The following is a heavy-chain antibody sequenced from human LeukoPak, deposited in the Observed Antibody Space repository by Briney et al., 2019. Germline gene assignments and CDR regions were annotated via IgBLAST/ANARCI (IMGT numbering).Heavy chain of an antibody. D-gene: IGHD2-2*01. J-gene: IGHJ4*02. CDR1: GFTFSSYA. Sequence: GGSLRLSCAASGFTFSSYAMSWVRQAPGKGLERVSAISGSGGSTYYADSVKGRFTISRDNSKNTLYLQMNSLRAEDTAVYYCAKDRGNIVVVPAAPLDYWGQGTLVTVSS. CDR2: ISGSGGST. CDR3: AKDRGNIVVVPAAPLDY. V-gene: IGHV3-23*01.